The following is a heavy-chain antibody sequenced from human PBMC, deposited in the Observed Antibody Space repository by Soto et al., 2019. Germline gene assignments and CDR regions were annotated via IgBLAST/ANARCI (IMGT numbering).Heavy chain of an antibody. V-gene: IGHV3-30*03. CDR2: ISDDGVSK. CDR1: GFTFSNYG. CDR3: ARAYYFGSGTSYTLYY. Sequence: GGSLRLSCAASGFTFSNYGMHWVRQAPGKGLEWVAVISDDGVSKYYADSVQGRFTISRDNSESAVFLQMNSLRPDDTALYFCARAYYFGSGTSYTLYYWGQGTQVTSPQ. D-gene: IGHD3-10*01. J-gene: IGHJ4*02.